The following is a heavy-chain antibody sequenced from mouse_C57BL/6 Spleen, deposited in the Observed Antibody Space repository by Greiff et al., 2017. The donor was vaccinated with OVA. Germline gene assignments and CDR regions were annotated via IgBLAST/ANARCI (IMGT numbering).Heavy chain of an antibody. V-gene: IGHV5-17*01. CDR2: ISSGSSTI. CDR3: ARRDWYFDV. J-gene: IGHJ1*03. Sequence: DVHLVESGGGLVKPGGSLKLSCAASGCTFSDYGMHWVRQAPEKGLEWVAYISSGSSTIYYADTVKGRFTISRDNAKNTLFLQMTSLRSEDTAMYYCARRDWYFDVWGTGTTVTVSS. CDR1: GCTFSDYG.